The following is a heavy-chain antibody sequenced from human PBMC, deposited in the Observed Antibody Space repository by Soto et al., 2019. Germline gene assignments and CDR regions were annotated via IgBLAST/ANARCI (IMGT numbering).Heavy chain of an antibody. D-gene: IGHD2-2*01. Sequence: QVQLVQSGAEVKKPGSSVKVSCTASGGTFSSYAISWVRQAPGQGLEWMGGIIPISGTANYAQKSQGRVTITADESTSTAYMELSSLRSEDTAVYYCARSQGSSTSLEIYYYYYYGMDVWGQGTTVTVSS. CDR1: GGTFSSYA. CDR3: ARSQGSSTSLEIYYYYYYGMDV. J-gene: IGHJ6*02. CDR2: IIPISGTA. V-gene: IGHV1-69*01.